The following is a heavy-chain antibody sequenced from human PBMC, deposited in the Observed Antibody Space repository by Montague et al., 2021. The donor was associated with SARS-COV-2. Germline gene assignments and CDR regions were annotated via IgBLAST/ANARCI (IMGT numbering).Heavy chain of an antibody. Sequence: PALVKPTQTLTLTCTFSGFSLNTSSEGVGWVRQPPGKALEWLALIYWDVDKRYSPSLKSRSTISKDTTKNEVVLTVANMDPVDTATYYCARYGDYGSWFDPWGQGTLVTVSS. D-gene: IGHD4-17*01. CDR1: GFSLNTSSEG. J-gene: IGHJ5*02. CDR3: ARYGDYGSWFDP. V-gene: IGHV2-5*02. CDR2: IYWDVDK.